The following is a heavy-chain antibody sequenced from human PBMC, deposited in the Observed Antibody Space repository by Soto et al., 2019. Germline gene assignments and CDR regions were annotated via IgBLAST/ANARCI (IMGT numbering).Heavy chain of an antibody. V-gene: IGHV1-3*01. Sequence: ASVKVSCKASGYTFTSYAMHWVRQAPGQRLEWMAWINAGNGNTKYSQKFQGRVAITRDTSSSTAYMELNSLRDDDTAIYYCAKRRLNTITSLSDYWGQGVQVTVSS. CDR3: AKRRLNTITSLSDY. J-gene: IGHJ1*01. CDR1: GYTFTSYA. D-gene: IGHD2-2*01. CDR2: INAGNGNT.